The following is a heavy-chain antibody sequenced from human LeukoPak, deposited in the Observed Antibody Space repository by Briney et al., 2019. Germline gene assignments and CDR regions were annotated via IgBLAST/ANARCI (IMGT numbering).Heavy chain of an antibody. J-gene: IGHJ4*02. D-gene: IGHD2-21*02. V-gene: IGHV4-34*01. Sequence: SETLSLTCAVYGGSFSGYYWSWIRQPPGKGLEWIGEINHSGSANYNPSLKSRVTISVDTSKNQFSLKLSSVTAADTAVYYCALYVNPPPVLCGGDRYSPDHDYWGQGTLVTVSS. CDR1: GGSFSGYY. CDR2: INHSGSA. CDR3: ALYVNPPPVLCGGDRYSPDHDY.